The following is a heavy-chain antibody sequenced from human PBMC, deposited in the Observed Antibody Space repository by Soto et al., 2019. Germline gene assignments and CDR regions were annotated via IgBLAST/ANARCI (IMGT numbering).Heavy chain of an antibody. Sequence: EVQLLESGGGLVQPGGSLRLSCAASGLTFTSYAMSWVRQAPGKGLEWVGRIKSKTDGGTTDYAAPVKGRFTISRDDSKNTLYLQMNSLKTEDTAVYYCTTEESGSYYVPLEYWGQGTLVTVSS. V-gene: IGHV3-15*01. CDR2: IKSKTDGGTT. CDR1: GLTFTSYA. J-gene: IGHJ4*02. D-gene: IGHD1-26*01. CDR3: TTEESGSYYVPLEY.